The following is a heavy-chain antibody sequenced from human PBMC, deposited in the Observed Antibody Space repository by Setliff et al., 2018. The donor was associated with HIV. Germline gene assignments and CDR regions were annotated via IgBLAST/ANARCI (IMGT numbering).Heavy chain of an antibody. J-gene: IGHJ4*02. CDR2: IYPDSNNI. V-gene: IGHV3-11*06. D-gene: IGHD7-27*01. CDR1: GFTFSDHY. Sequence: GSLRLSCAASGFTFSDHYMSWIRQAPGKGLEWVSHIYPDSNNIDYTDSVKGRFTISRDNAKNSLYLQVNSLRAEDAAVYYCATDLHWAFDYWGQGSLVTVSS. CDR3: ATDLHWAFDY.